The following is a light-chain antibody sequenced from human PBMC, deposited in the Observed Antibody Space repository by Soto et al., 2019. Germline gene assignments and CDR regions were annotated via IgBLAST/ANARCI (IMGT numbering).Light chain of an antibody. CDR3: QQSYSSPRT. CDR1: QSISTY. CDR2: ATS. J-gene: IGKJ1*01. Sequence: DIQMTQSPSSLSASVGDRVSIACRASQSISTYLTWYQQKPGNAPRVLIYATSTLQSGVPSRFSGSGSGTEFTLTISCLQPDDFASYYCQQSYSSPRTFGQGTRVEVK. V-gene: IGKV1-39*01.